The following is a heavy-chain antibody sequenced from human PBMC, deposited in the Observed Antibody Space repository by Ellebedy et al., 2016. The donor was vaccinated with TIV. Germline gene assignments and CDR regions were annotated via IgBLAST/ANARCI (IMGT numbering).Heavy chain of an antibody. V-gene: IGHV3-21*01. Sequence: GESLKISCAASGFTFSTYSMNWVRQAPGKGLEWVSSISGSRSYIYYPDSVKGRFTISRDNAKNSLYLQMNSLRGEDTAVYYCARCVVAHAGFDIWGQGTMVTVSS. CDR1: GFTFSTYS. J-gene: IGHJ3*02. CDR3: ARCVVAHAGFDI. CDR2: ISGSRSYI. D-gene: IGHD2-15*01.